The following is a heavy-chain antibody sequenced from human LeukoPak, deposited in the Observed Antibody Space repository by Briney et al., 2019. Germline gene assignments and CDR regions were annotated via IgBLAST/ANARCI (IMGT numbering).Heavy chain of an antibody. CDR3: ARVTGYVIEDYFDY. V-gene: IGHV4-61*01. J-gene: IGHJ4*02. CDR1: GGSISSSSYY. D-gene: IGHD3-22*01. CDR2: IYYSGST. Sequence: SETLSLTCTVSGGSISSSSYYWSWIRQPPGKGLEWIGYIYYSGSTNYNPSLKSRVTISVDTSKNQFSLKLRSVTAADTAVYYCARVTGYVIEDYFDYWGQGTLVTVSS.